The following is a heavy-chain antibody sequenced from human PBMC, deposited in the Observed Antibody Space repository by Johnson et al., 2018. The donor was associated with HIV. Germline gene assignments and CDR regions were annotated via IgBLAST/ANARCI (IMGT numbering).Heavy chain of an antibody. CDR1: GFTFSSYA. V-gene: IGHV3-30*04. J-gene: IGHJ3*02. CDR3: ARPGELLPRPDAFDI. D-gene: IGHD3-10*01. CDR2: ISYDGSKK. Sequence: QVQLVESGGGVVQPGRSLRLSCAASGFTFSSYAMHWVRQAPGKGLEWVAVISYDGSKKYYVDSVKGRFTISRANAKNSLYLQMNSLRAEDTAVYYCARPGELLPRPDAFDIWGQGTMVTVSS.